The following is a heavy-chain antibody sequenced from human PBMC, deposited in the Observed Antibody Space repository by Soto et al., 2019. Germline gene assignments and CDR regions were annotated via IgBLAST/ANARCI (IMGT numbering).Heavy chain of an antibody. Sequence: EVQLVESGGGLVKTGGTLRLSCAASGFTISDVWLNWVRQAPGKGLEWVGRIKSRIDGGTTDFAAAVRGRFDISRDESKNTVYLEIKSLQIEATAVYYCTTDSHLSTSLVRFDFWCHGTLVIVSS. J-gene: IGHJ4*01. CDR3: TTDSHLSTSLVRFDF. CDR1: GFTISDVW. CDR2: IKSRIDGGTT. V-gene: IGHV3-15*07. D-gene: IGHD2-8*02.